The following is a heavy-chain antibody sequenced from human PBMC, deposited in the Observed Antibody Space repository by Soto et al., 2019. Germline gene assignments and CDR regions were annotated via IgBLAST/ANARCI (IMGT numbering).Heavy chain of an antibody. CDR1: GFTFSNSA. J-gene: IGHJ5*02. CDR2: IGGSYGDT. Sequence: EMLLLESGGGLVQPGGSLRLSCAASGFTFSNSAMTWVRQAPGKGLEWVSSIGGSYGDTSYADSMKGRFTISRDNSKNTLYLQMNSLRAEDTAVYYCAASPCRPWGQGTLVTVSS. CDR3: AASPCRP. V-gene: IGHV3-23*01.